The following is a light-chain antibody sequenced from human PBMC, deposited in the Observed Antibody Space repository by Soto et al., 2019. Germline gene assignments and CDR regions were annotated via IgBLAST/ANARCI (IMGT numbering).Light chain of an antibody. CDR1: SSDVGGYNY. CDR2: DVS. J-gene: IGLJ1*01. Sequence: QSALTQPASVSGSPGQSITISCTGTSSDVGGYNYVSWYQQHPGKAPKLMIYDVSKRPSGVSNRFSGSKSGNTASLTISGLQAEDDADYYCSSYTSSLYVFGTGTKVTVL. CDR3: SSYTSSLYV. V-gene: IGLV2-14*01.